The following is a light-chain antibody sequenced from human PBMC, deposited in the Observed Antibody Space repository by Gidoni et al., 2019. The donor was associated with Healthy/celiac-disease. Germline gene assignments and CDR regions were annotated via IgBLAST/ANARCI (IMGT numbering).Light chain of an antibody. J-gene: IGLJ2*01. CDR2: DVS. CDR3: SSYTSSSTYVV. Sequence: QSALTQPASVSGAPGQSITLACTGTSSDVGGYNYVSWYQQHPGKAPKLMIYDVSNRPTGVSNRFSGSNSGNTASLTISGLQAEDEADYYCSSYTSSSTYVVFGGGTTLTVL. CDR1: SSDVGGYNY. V-gene: IGLV2-14*03.